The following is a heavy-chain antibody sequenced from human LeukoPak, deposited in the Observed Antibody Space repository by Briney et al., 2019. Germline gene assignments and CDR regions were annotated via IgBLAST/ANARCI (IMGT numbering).Heavy chain of an antibody. CDR3: ASTYYGSGSYY. J-gene: IGHJ4*02. CDR1: GFTFSNYW. CDR2: IKQDGSEK. D-gene: IGHD3-10*01. V-gene: IGHV3-7*01. Sequence: GGSLRLSCAASGFTFSNYWMSWVRQAPGKGLEWVANIKQDGSEKYYVDSVKGRFTISRDNAKNSLYLQMNSLRAEGTAVYYCASTYYGSGSYYWGQGTLVTVSS.